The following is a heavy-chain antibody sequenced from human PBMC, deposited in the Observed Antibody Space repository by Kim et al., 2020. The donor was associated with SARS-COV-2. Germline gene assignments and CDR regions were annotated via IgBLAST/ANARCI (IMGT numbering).Heavy chain of an antibody. CDR2: IGTAGDT. V-gene: IGHV3-13*01. Sequence: GGSLRLSCAASGFTFSSYDMHWVRQATGKGLEWVSAIGTAGDTYYPGSVKGRFTISRENAKNSLYLQMNSLRAGDTAVYYCARGHGSSWDNYYYYGMDVWGQGTTVTVSS. J-gene: IGHJ6*02. CDR1: GFTFSSYD. CDR3: ARGHGSSWDNYYYYGMDV. D-gene: IGHD6-13*01.